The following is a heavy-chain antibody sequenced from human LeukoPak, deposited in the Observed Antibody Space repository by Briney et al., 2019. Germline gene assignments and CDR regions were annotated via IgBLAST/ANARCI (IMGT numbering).Heavy chain of an antibody. D-gene: IGHD3-10*01. CDR1: GFTFSSYS. Sequence: GGSLRLSCAASGFTFSSYSMNWVRQAPGKGLEWVSSISSSSSYIYYADSVRGRFTISRDNDKNSLYLQMNSLRAEDTAVYYCARSDYYGSGTPDYWGQGTLVTVSS. J-gene: IGHJ4*02. V-gene: IGHV3-21*01. CDR3: ARSDYYGSGTPDY. CDR2: ISSSSSYI.